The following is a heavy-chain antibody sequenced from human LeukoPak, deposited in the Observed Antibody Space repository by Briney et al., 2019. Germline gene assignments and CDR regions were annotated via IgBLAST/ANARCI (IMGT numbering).Heavy chain of an antibody. J-gene: IGHJ4*02. D-gene: IGHD1-1*01. Sequence: PSETLSLTCTVSGGSISSSTYYWGWIRQPPGKGLEWIGSIYYSGSTYYNPSLKSRVTISVDTSKNQFSLKLTSVTAADTALYHCARTWNPTLFDYWGQGALVTVSS. CDR1: GGSISSSTYY. CDR3: ARTWNPTLFDY. V-gene: IGHV4-39*07. CDR2: IYYSGST.